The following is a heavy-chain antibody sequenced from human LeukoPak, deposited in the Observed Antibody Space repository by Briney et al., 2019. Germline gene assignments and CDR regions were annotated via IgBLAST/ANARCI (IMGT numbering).Heavy chain of an antibody. CDR3: ARGEYYDFWSGYPFDC. Sequence: PGGSLRLSCAASGYTFSRYWMSWVRQAPGKGLEWVANIKQDGSEKYYVDSVKGRFTISRDNAKNSLYLQMNSLRAEDTAVYYCARGEYYDFWSGYPFDCWGQGTLVTVSS. D-gene: IGHD3-3*01. J-gene: IGHJ4*02. CDR1: GYTFSRYW. CDR2: IKQDGSEK. V-gene: IGHV3-7*05.